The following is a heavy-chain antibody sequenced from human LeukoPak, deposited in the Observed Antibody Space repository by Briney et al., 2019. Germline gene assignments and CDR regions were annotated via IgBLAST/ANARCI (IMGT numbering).Heavy chain of an antibody. D-gene: IGHD6-19*01. CDR2: IYYSGST. CDR3: ARDQLRYSSGYKPLDY. Sequence: SETLSLTCTVSGGSFSGGSYYWSWIRQPPGKGLEWIGYIYYSGSTNYNPSLKSRVTISVDTSKNQFSLKLSSVTAADTAVYYCARDQLRYSSGYKPLDYWGQGTLVTVSS. J-gene: IGHJ4*02. V-gene: IGHV4-61*01. CDR1: GGSFSGGSYY.